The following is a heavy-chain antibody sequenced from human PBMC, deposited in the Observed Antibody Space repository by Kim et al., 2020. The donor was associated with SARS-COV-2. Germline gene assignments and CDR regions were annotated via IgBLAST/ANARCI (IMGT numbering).Heavy chain of an antibody. D-gene: IGHD3-3*01. CDR2: ISYDGSNK. CDR3: AKDAQPGITIFGGVTTTFCFYGMDG. CDR1: GFTFSSYG. J-gene: IGHJ6*02. V-gene: IGHV3-30*18. Sequence: GGSLRLSCAASGFTFSSYGMHWVRQAPGKGLEWVAVISYDGSNKYYADSVKGRFTISRDNSKNTLYLQINSLRAEDTAVDYCAKDAQPGITIFGGVTTTFCFYGMDGWGQGTTGTVSS.